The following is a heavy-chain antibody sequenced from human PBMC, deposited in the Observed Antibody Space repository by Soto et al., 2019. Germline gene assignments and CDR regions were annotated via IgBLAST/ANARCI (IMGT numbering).Heavy chain of an antibody. D-gene: IGHD4-4*01. CDR1: GYTFTSYG. J-gene: IGHJ4*02. CDR2: ISAYNGNT. V-gene: IGHV1-18*01. Sequence: ASVKVSCKASGYTFTSYGISWVRQAPGQGLEWMGWISAYNGNTNYAQKLQGRVTMTTDTSTSTAYMELRSLRSDDTAVYYCARYDYSNSLSALIDYWGQGTLVTVSS. CDR3: ARYDYSNSLSALIDY.